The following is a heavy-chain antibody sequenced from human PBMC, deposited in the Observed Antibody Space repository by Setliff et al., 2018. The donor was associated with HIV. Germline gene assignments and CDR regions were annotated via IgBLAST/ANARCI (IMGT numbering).Heavy chain of an antibody. CDR2: TYVPGIS. CDR1: GGSISSGSYY. CDR3: ARGRYDNSHFYYEVIDY. V-gene: IGHV4-61*02. Sequence: SETLSLTCTVSGGSISSGSYYWSWIRQPAGKGLEWIGRTYVPGISNYNPSLKSRVTISADTSKNQFSLKLSSVTAADTAVYYCARGRYDNSHFYYEVIDYWGQGTLVTVSS. J-gene: IGHJ4*02. D-gene: IGHD3-22*01.